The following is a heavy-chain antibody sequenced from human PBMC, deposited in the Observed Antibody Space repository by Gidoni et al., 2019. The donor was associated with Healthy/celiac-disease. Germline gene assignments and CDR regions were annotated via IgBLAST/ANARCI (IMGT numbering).Heavy chain of an antibody. V-gene: IGHV3-30*18. Sequence: QVQLVESGGGVVQPGRSLSLSCAASGFTFRSYGMHWVRPAPGKGLEWVAVISYDGSNKYYADSVKGRFTISRDNSKNTLYLQMNSLRAEDTAVYYCAKVISLSSSWYPNGYYYYGMDVWGQGTTVTVSS. D-gene: IGHD6-13*01. CDR2: ISYDGSNK. CDR1: GFTFRSYG. J-gene: IGHJ6*02. CDR3: AKVISLSSSWYPNGYYYYGMDV.